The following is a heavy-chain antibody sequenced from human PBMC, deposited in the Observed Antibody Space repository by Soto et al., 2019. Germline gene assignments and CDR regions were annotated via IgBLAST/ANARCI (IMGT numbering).Heavy chain of an antibody. Sequence: GGSLRLSCAASGFTFRSFTMNWVRQAPGKGLEWVSTISSNSAYIYYTDALRGRFTISRDNAKNSLHLQMNSLTAADTAVYYCARDPSYYDSTDYVSWFDPWGQGTLVTVSS. V-gene: IGHV3-21*04. CDR2: ISSNSAYI. CDR1: GFTFRSFT. J-gene: IGHJ5*02. CDR3: ARDPSYYDSTDYVSWFDP. D-gene: IGHD3-22*01.